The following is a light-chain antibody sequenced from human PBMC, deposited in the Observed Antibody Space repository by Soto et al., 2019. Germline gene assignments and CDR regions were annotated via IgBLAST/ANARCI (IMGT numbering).Light chain of an antibody. CDR1: TGEVTSGYY. V-gene: IGLV7-43*01. Sequence: QTVVTQEPSLTVSPGGTVTLTCASSTGEVTSGYYPNWIQQKPGQAPRSLTYSTSNKHSWTPARFSGSLLGGKAALTLSGVQPEDEAEYYCLLYYSGHVRLFGGGTKLTVL. CDR2: STS. J-gene: IGLJ2*01. CDR3: LLYYSGHVRL.